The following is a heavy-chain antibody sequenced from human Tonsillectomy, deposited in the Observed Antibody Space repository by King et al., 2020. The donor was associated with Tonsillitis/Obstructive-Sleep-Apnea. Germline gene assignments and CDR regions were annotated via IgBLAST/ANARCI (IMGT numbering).Heavy chain of an antibody. Sequence: QLVQSGAEVKKPGSSVKVSCKDSGGTFSSYAIIWVRQAPGQGLEWMGGIIPIFGTANYAQKFQGRVTITADEATSTAYMELSSLISEDTAVYYCAPQLYSYGTNWFDPWGQGTLVTVSS. D-gene: IGHD5-18*01. V-gene: IGHV1-69*01. CDR1: GGTFSSYA. CDR3: APQLYSYGTNWFDP. J-gene: IGHJ5*02. CDR2: IIPIFGTA.